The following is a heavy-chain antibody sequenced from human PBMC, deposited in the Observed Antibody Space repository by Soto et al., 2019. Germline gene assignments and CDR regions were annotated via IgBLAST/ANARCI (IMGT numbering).Heavy chain of an antibody. J-gene: IGHJ6*02. Sequence: WIWIRHRPGEGLEWFGYINHRGSLYYNPSLKSRVSMSVDTSKNQFSLNLSSVTAADTAVYYCARELPQRQGRNMDVWGPGTTVTVSS. CDR2: INHRGSL. CDR3: ARELPQRQGRNMDV. D-gene: IGHD1-1*01. V-gene: IGHV4-31*02.